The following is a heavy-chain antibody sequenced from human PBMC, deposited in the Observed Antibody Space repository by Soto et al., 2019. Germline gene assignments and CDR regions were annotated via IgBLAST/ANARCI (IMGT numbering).Heavy chain of an antibody. CDR3: ARGDKGGFDL. CDR2: IHSDGSST. D-gene: IGHD2-21*02. V-gene: IGHV3-74*01. CDR1: GFTFNYYW. Sequence: EVQLVESEGGLVQRGGSLRLSCAASGFTFNYYWMHWVRQAPGQGLVWVSHIHSDGSSTTYAESVKGRFTISRDNAKNTLYLHMNSLRAEDTAVYYCARGDKGGFDLWGQGTTVTVSS. J-gene: IGHJ3*01.